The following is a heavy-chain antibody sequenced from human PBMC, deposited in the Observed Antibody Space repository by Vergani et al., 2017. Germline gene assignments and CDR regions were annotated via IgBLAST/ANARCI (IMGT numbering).Heavy chain of an antibody. V-gene: IGHV1-69*12. CDR3: AGVNAQDIVVVPAATDYYYYYMDV. CDR1: GGTFSSYA. CDR2: SIPIFGTA. D-gene: IGHD2-2*01. J-gene: IGHJ6*03. Sequence: QVQLVQSGAEVKKPGSSVKVSCKASGGTFSSYAISGVRQAPGQGLEWMGGSIPIFGTANYAQKLQGRVKSTADESTSTAYMELRSLGSEDTSVSYCAGVNAQDIVVVPAATDYYYYYMDVWGKGTTVTVSS.